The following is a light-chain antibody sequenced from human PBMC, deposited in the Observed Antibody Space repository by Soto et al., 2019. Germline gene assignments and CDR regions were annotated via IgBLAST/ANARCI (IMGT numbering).Light chain of an antibody. CDR2: DTS. CDR3: QHRYNWPPTWT. J-gene: IGKJ1*01. CDR1: QSVNNY. Sequence: EVVLTQSPATLSLSPGERATLSCRASQSVNNYLAWYQQKPGQAPRLLIYDTSNRATGVPARFSGSGSGADFTLTISSLEPEDFAVYYCQHRYNWPPTWTFGPGTKVDIK. V-gene: IGKV3-11*01.